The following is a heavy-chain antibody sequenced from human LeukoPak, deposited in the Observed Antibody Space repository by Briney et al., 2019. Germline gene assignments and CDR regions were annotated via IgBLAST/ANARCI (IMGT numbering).Heavy chain of an antibody. J-gene: IGHJ4*02. CDR1: GYSFTTYA. CDR2: ISGFNDNT. V-gene: IGHV1-18*04. D-gene: IGHD2-8*01. Sequence: ASVKVSCKTAGYSFTTYAIAWVRQAPGQGLEWMGRISGFNDNTNHAQNFQGRLTMTTDSSTSTVYMELRSLRSDDTAVYYCARPLYCTNGVCYPPFDYWGQGTLVTVSS. CDR3: ARPLYCTNGVCYPPFDY.